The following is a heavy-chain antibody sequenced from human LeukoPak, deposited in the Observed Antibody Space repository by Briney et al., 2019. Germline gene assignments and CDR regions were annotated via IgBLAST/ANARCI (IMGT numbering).Heavy chain of an antibody. V-gene: IGHV4-31*03. D-gene: IGHD2-15*01. CDR2: IYYSGST. CDR3: ARAATPKRFAFDY. CDR1: GGSISSGGYY. Sequence: SETLSLTCTVSGGSISSGGYYWSWIRQHPGKDLDWIGYIYYSGSTYYNPSLNSRVTISVDTSKNQFSLELTSVTAADTAVYYCARAATPKRFAFDYWGQGIPVTVSS. J-gene: IGHJ4*02.